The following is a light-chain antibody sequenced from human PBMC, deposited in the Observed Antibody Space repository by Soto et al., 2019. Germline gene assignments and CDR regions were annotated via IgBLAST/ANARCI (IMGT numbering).Light chain of an antibody. Sequence: QSALTQPASVSGSPGQSITTSCTGTSSDVGGYNYVSRYQQHPGKAPKLMIYDVSNRPSGVSNRFSGSKSGNTASLTISGLQAEDEADYYCSSYTSSSTRVFGTGTKVTVL. CDR2: DVS. CDR3: SSYTSSSTRV. CDR1: SSDVGGYNY. V-gene: IGLV2-14*01. J-gene: IGLJ1*01.